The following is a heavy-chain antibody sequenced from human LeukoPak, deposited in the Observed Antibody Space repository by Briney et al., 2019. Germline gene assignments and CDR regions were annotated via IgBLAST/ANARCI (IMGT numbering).Heavy chain of an antibody. Sequence: GGSLRLSCVASGFIFSSYSMGWVRQGPGKGLEWVSLIDSGGSTTYFADSVKGRFTMSRDNFKNTLYLRMYSLRAEDTAVYYCVKGSSTTTRHFDPWGQGTPVTVSS. D-gene: IGHD1-1*01. CDR2: IDSGGSTT. CDR1: GFIFSSYS. CDR3: VKGSSTTTRHFDP. V-gene: IGHV3-23*03. J-gene: IGHJ5*02.